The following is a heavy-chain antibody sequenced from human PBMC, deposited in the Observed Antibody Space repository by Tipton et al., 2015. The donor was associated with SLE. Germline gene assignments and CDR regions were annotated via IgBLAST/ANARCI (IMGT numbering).Heavy chain of an antibody. Sequence: TLSLTCTVSGDSISSGRHYWSWIRQPPGKGLEWIGYIYYSGSTNYNPSLKSRVTISVDTSKNQFSLKLSSVTAADTAVYYCAREKGDAYPNLVAFDIWGQGTMVTVSS. CDR2: IYYSGST. J-gene: IGHJ3*02. D-gene: IGHD3-16*01. V-gene: IGHV4-61*01. CDR3: AREKGDAYPNLVAFDI. CDR1: GDSISSGRHY.